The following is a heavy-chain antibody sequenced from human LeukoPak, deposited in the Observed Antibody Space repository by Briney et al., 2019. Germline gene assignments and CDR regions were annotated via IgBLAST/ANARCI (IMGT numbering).Heavy chain of an antibody. Sequence: PSETLSLTCTVSGYSISSGYYWGWIRQPPGKGLEWIGSIYHSGSTYYNPSLKSRVTISVDTSKNQFSLKLSSVTAADTAVYYCARYAWGTAADPYWGQGTLVTVSS. D-gene: IGHD3-16*01. CDR2: IYHSGST. J-gene: IGHJ4*02. V-gene: IGHV4-38-2*02. CDR3: ARYAWGTAADPY. CDR1: GYSISSGYY.